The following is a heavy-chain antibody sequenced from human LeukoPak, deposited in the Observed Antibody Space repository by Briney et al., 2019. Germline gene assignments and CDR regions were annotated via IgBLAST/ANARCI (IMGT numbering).Heavy chain of an antibody. D-gene: IGHD3-3*01. J-gene: IGHJ4*02. Sequence: GGSLRLSCAASGFTSSSYWMSWVRQAPGKGLEWVANIKQDGSEKYYVDSVKGRFTISRDNAKNSLYLQMNSLRAEDTAVYYCARNREDFWSGYYNYFDYWGQGTLVTVSS. CDR2: IKQDGSEK. V-gene: IGHV3-7*01. CDR1: GFTSSSYW. CDR3: ARNREDFWSGYYNYFDY.